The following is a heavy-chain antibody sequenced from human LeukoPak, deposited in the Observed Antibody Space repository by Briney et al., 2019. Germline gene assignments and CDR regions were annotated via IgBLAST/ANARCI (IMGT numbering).Heavy chain of an antibody. J-gene: IGHJ4*02. CDR1: GFTFSSYA. V-gene: IGHV3-23*01. D-gene: IGHD2-15*01. CDR3: AKDRGYCSGGSCYWYYYFDY. CDR2: ISGSGGST. Sequence: GGSLRLSCAASGFTFSSYAMSWVRQAPGKGLEWVSAISGSGGSTYYADSVKGRFTISRDNSKNTLYLQMNSLRAEDTAVYYCAKDRGYCSGGSCYWYYYFDYWGQGTLVTVSS.